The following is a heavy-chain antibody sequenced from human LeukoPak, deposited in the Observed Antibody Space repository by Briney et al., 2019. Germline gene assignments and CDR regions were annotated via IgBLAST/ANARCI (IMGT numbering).Heavy chain of an antibody. D-gene: IGHD5-18*01. CDR1: GGSISSHY. CDR3: ARRKGYSYGFDY. V-gene: IGHV4-59*11. CDR2: IYYSGST. Sequence: SETLSLTYTVSGGSISSHYWSWIRQPPGKGLEWIGYIYYSGSTNYNPSLKSRVTISVDTSKNQFSLKLSSVTAADTAVYYCARRKGYSYGFDYWGQGTLVTVSS. J-gene: IGHJ4*02.